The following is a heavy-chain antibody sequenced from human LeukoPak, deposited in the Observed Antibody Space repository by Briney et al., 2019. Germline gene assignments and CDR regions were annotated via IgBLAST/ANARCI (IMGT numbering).Heavy chain of an antibody. D-gene: IGHD2-2*01. CDR1: GFTFSSYW. Sequence: GGSLRLSCVASGFTFSSYWMHWVRQDPRKGLVWVSRINGDGRNINYADSVRGRFTISRDNAKNTLYLQMNSLRAEDTAVYYCAKDLGYCSSTSCYSFDYWGQGTLVTVSS. J-gene: IGHJ4*02. CDR3: AKDLGYCSSTSCYSFDY. V-gene: IGHV3-74*01. CDR2: INGDGRNI.